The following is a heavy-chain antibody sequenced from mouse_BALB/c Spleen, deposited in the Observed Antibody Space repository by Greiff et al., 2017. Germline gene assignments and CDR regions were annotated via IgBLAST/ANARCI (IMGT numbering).Heavy chain of an antibody. CDR1: GFTFSSYA. CDR3: ADYGNYGFAY. D-gene: IGHD2-1*01. CDR2: ISSGGST. V-gene: IGHV5-6-5*01. Sequence: EVKLMESGGGLVKPGGSLKLSCAASGFTFSSYAMSWVRQTPEKRLEWVASISSGGSTYYPDSVKGRFTISSDNARNILYLQMSSLGSEDTAMYYCADYGNYGFAYWGQGTLVTVSA. J-gene: IGHJ3*01.